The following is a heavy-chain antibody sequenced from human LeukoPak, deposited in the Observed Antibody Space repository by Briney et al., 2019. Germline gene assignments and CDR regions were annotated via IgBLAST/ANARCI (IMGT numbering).Heavy chain of an antibody. D-gene: IGHD2-15*01. V-gene: IGHV6-1*01. CDR3: ARDLVGNYDYGMDV. CDR2: TYYRSKWYN. J-gene: IGHJ6*02. CDR1: GDSVSTNNAA. Sequence: QTLSLTCAISGDSVSTNNAAWDWIRQSPSRGLEWLGRTYYRSKWYNDYAVSVKSRITINSDTSKNQFSLQLNSVTPEDTAVYYCARDLVGNYDYGMDVWGQGTTVTVSS.